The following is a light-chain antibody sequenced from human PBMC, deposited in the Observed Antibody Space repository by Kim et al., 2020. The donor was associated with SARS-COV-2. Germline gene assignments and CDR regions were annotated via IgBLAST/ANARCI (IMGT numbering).Light chain of an antibody. CDR1: QSISSY. Sequence: DIQMTQSPSSLSASVGDRVTITCRASQSISSYLNWYQQKPGKAPKLLIYAASSLQSGVPSRFSGSGSGTDFTLTISSLQPEDVATYYCQQSYSTPLLTFGGGTKVDIK. CDR2: AAS. CDR3: QQSYSTPLLT. V-gene: IGKV1-39*01. J-gene: IGKJ4*01.